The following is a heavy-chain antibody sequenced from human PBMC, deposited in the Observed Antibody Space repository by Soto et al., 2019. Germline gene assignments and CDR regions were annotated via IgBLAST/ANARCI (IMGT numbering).Heavy chain of an antibody. CDR1: GLIFSNYW. CDR2: IRTAGSST. J-gene: IGHJ4*02. V-gene: IGHV3-74*01. Sequence: EVQLVESGGGLVQPGGSLRLSCAASGLIFSNYWMHWVRQAPGKGLVWVSRIRTAGSSTDYGDSVKGRFTISRDNAKNTLYLQMNSLRAEDTAVYYCARETNGLHYCGQGTLVTVS. D-gene: IGHD2-8*01. CDR3: ARETNGLHY.